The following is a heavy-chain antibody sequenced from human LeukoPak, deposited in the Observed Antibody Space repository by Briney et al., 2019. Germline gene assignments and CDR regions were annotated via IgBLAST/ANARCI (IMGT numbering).Heavy chain of an antibody. D-gene: IGHD4-17*01. CDR2: IRYDGSNK. CDR3: AKGITVTYSYYFDY. CDR1: GFTFSSYG. V-gene: IGHV3-30*02. J-gene: IGHJ4*02. Sequence: GGSLRLSCAASGFTFSSYGMHWVRLAPGKGLEWVAFIRYDGSNKYYADSVKGRFTISRDNSKNTLYLQMNSLRAEDTAVYYCAKGITVTYSYYFDYWGQGTLVTVSS.